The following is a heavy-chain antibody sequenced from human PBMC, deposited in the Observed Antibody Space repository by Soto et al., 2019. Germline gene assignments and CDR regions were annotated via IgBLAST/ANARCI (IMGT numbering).Heavy chain of an antibody. Sequence: GASVKVSCKVSGYTLTELSMHWVRQAPGKGLEWMGGFDPEDGETIYAQKFQGRVTMTEDTSTDTAYMELSSLRSEDTAVYYCATAGRSSSWYSNYYGMDVWGQGTTVTVSS. CDR3: ATAGRSSSWYSNYYGMDV. V-gene: IGHV1-24*01. J-gene: IGHJ6*02. CDR2: FDPEDGET. D-gene: IGHD6-13*01. CDR1: GYTLTELS.